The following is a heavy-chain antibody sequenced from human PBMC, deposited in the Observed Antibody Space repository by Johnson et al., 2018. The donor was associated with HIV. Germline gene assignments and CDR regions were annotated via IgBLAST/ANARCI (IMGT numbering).Heavy chain of an antibody. CDR2: IQSDGKIK. CDR1: GFTFSNYG. V-gene: IGHV3-30*02. Sequence: QVQLVESGGGVVQPGGSLTLSCAASGFTFSNYGMHWVRQAPGKGLEWVAFIQSDGKIKFYADSVKGRFTISRDNSKNTLYLQMNSLRAEDTAVYYCARGEYQLLSGGFAFDIWGQGTMVTVSS. J-gene: IGHJ3*02. D-gene: IGHD2-2*01. CDR3: ARGEYQLLSGGFAFDI.